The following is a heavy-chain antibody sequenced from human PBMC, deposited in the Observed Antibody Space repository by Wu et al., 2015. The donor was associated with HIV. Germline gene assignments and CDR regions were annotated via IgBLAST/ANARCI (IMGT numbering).Heavy chain of an antibody. CDR1: GYTFTSYY. Sequence: QVQLVQSGAEVKKPGASVKVSCKASGYTFTSYYMHWVRQAPGQGLEWMGIINPSGGSTSYAQKFQGRVTMTRDTSTSTVYMELSSLRSEDTAVYYCARDLGGVGATLFYFDYWGQGTLVTVSS. D-gene: IGHD1-26*01. J-gene: IGHJ4*02. V-gene: IGHV1-46*01. CDR3: ARDLGGVGATLFYFDY. CDR2: INPSGGST.